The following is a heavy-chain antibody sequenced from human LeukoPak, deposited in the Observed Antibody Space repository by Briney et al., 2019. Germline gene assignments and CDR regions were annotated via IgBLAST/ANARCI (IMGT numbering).Heavy chain of an antibody. J-gene: IGHJ3*02. Sequence: SETLSLTCAVYGGSFSGYYWSWIRQPPGKGLEWIGEINHSGSTNYNPSLKSRVTISVDTSKNQFSLKLSSVTAADTAVYYCARGRYYDYVWGSYRNDAFDIWGQGTMVTVSS. CDR2: INHSGST. V-gene: IGHV4-34*01. D-gene: IGHD3-16*02. CDR1: GGSFSGYY. CDR3: ARGRYYDYVWGSYRNDAFDI.